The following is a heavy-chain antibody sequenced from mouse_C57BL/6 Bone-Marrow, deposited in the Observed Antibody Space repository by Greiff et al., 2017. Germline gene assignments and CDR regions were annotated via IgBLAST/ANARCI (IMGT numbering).Heavy chain of an antibody. Sequence: QVQLQQSGAELVRPGTSVKVSCKASGYAFTNYLIEWVKQRPGQGLEWIGVINPGSGGTNYNEKFKGKATLTAHKSSSTAYMQLSSLTSEDSAVYFCARSKNWDSWFAYWGQGTLVTVSA. CDR3: ARSKNWDSWFAY. J-gene: IGHJ3*01. D-gene: IGHD4-1*01. V-gene: IGHV1-54*01. CDR2: INPGSGGT. CDR1: GYAFTNYL.